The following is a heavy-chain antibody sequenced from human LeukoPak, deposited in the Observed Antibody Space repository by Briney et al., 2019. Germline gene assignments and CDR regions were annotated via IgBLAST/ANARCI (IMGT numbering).Heavy chain of an antibody. CDR2: ITSSSHQI. Sequence: GGSLRLSCAASGFSFSGFSMNWVRQAPGKGLEWVSSITSSSHQIHYADSVKGRFTTSRDNAKNSLYLQMNSLRAVDTAVYFCARPTTVTMVDAFNIWGLGTMVTVSS. J-gene: IGHJ3*02. CDR3: ARPTTVTMVDAFNI. D-gene: IGHD4-17*01. CDR1: GFSFSGFS. V-gene: IGHV3-21*01.